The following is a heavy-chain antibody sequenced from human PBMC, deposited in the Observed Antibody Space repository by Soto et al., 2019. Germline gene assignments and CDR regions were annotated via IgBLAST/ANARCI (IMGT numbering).Heavy chain of an antibody. D-gene: IGHD6-19*01. J-gene: IGHJ4*02. Sequence: SETLSLTCTVSGGSITGYYWSWIRQPPGKELEWIAYMYYSGSTNYNPSLKNRVTISVVTSKNQFSLNLNSVTAADTAVYYCARSSTYGTGWLHGVYDFWGQGILVTVSS. CDR3: ARSSTYGTGWLHGVYDF. V-gene: IGHV4-59*01. CDR1: GGSITGYY. CDR2: MYYSGST.